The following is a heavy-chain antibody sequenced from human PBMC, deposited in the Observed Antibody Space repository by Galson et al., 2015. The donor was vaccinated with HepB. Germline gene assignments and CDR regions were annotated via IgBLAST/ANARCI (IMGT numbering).Heavy chain of an antibody. CDR1: GYTFTRNG. Sequence: QSGAEVKKPGESLKTSCKASGYTFTRNGISWVRQAPGQGLEWMGWISTISGNTYYAQKFQDRLIMTTERSTSTAYMELRSLTSDDTAFYYCARDVRYAFEMWGQGTMVTVS. V-gene: IGHV1-18*01. CDR2: ISTISGNT. J-gene: IGHJ3*02. CDR3: ARDVRYAFEM. D-gene: IGHD3-10*02.